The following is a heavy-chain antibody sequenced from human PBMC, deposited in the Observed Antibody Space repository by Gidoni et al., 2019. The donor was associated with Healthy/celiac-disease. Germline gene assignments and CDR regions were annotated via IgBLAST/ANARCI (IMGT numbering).Heavy chain of an antibody. V-gene: IGHV3-23*01. CDR2: ISGSGGST. CDR1: GFTVSSYA. J-gene: IGHJ3*02. D-gene: IGHD3-10*01. CDR3: AKLLPGERTLNAFDI. Sequence: EVQLLESGGGLVQPGGSLRLSCPASGFTVSSYALSWVRQAPGKGLEWVSAISGSGGSTYYADSVKGRFTISRDNSKNTLYLQMNSLRAEDTAVYYCAKLLPGERTLNAFDIWGQGTMVTVSS.